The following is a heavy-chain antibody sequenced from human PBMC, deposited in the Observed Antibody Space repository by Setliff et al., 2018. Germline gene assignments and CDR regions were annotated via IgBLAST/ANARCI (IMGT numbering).Heavy chain of an antibody. CDR3: AKSSGSSSSTNPEY. CDR2: ITDDGGTT. CDR1: GFTFFSYT. D-gene: IGHD6-6*01. J-gene: IGHJ4*02. Sequence: GGSLRLSCTTSGFTFFSYTMNWVCQAPGKGLEWVSAITDDGGTTHYAGSVKGRFTIARDNPNSTLYLQMNSLRVEDTALYYCAKSSGSSSSTNPEYLGPGTLVTVSS. V-gene: IGHV3-23*01.